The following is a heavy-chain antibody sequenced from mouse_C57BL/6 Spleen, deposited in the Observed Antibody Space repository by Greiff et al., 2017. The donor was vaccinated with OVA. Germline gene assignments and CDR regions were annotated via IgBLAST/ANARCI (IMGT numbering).Heavy chain of an antibody. Sequence: EVKLVESGPGLVKPSQSLSLTCSVSGYSITSGYYWNWIRQFPGNKLEWMGYISYDGSNKYNPSLKNRISITRDTSKNPFFLKLNSVTTQDTATSSCATYYDYSTAYWGQGTSVTVSS. CDR1: GYSITSGYY. CDR2: ISYDGSN. D-gene: IGHD2-4*01. CDR3: ATYYDYSTAY. J-gene: IGHJ4*01. V-gene: IGHV3-6*01.